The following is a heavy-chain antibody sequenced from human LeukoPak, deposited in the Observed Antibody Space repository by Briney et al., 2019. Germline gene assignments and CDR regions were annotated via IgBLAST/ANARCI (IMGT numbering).Heavy chain of an antibody. J-gene: IGHJ4*02. CDR3: ARGYYDPAPFDY. CDR2: IYTSGST. V-gene: IGHV4-4*07. Sequence: KPSETLSLTCTVSGGSISSHYWSWIRQPAGKGLEWIGRIYTSGSTNYNPSFKSRVTMSVDTSKNQFSLKLSSVTAADTAVYYCARGYYDPAPFDYWGQGTLVTVSS. CDR1: GGSISSHY. D-gene: IGHD3-22*01.